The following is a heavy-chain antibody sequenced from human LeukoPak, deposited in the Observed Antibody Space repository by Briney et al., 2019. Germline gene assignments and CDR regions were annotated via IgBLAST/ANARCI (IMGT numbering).Heavy chain of an antibody. CDR1: GGSISSYY. J-gene: IGHJ4*02. V-gene: IGHV4-59*01. Sequence: SETLSLTCTVSGGSISSYYWSWIRQPPGKGPEWIGYIFYSGSTNYNPSLQSRVTISIDTSKNQFSLKLSSVTAADTAVYYCARRAYSRAYYYFDYWGQGTLVAVSS. D-gene: IGHD3-22*01. CDR3: ARRAYSRAYYYFDY. CDR2: IFYSGST.